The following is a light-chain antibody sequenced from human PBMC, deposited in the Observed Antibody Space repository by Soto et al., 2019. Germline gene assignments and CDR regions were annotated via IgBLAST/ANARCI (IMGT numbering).Light chain of an antibody. CDR1: LSISSY. CDR3: QQTYSTPWT. J-gene: IGKJ1*01. CDR2: GAS. V-gene: IGKV1-39*01. Sequence: DIQMTQSPSSLSASVGDRVTITCRASLSISSYLNWFQQKPGKAPKLLIYGASSLQSGVPPRFSGSGSGTDXXLTXXSLQPEDFAXYYCQQTYSTPWTFGQGTKVEIK.